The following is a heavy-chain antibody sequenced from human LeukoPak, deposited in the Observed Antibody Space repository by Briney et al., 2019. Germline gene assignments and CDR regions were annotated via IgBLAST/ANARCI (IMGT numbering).Heavy chain of an antibody. J-gene: IGHJ4*02. V-gene: IGHV4-61*02. Sequence: SETLSLTCTVSGDSINISSYYSSWIRQPAGRGLEWIGRIYTSGTTNYNPSLKSRVTISLDTSKNQFSLNLGSVTAADTAVYYCARVLRNDYGNSAIDFWGQGTLVTVSS. CDR2: IYTSGTT. CDR1: GDSINISSYY. D-gene: IGHD4-11*01. CDR3: ARVLRNDYGNSAIDF.